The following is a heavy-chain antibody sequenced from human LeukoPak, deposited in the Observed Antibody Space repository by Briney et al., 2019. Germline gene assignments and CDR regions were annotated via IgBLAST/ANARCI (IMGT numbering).Heavy chain of an antibody. Sequence: GRSLRLSCAASGFNFSSYGMHWVRQAPGKGLEWLAVISSDASNKYYAGSVKGRFTISRDNSKNTLYLQMNSLRPEDTAVYYCAKSGIAAAGQRGYFDYWGQGTLVTVSS. J-gene: IGHJ4*02. CDR3: AKSGIAAAGQRGYFDY. D-gene: IGHD6-13*01. CDR2: ISSDASNK. V-gene: IGHV3-30*18. CDR1: GFNFSSYG.